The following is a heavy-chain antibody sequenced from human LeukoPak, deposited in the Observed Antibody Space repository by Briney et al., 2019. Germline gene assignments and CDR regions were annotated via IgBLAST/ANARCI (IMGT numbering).Heavy chain of an antibody. Sequence: SSETLSLTCTVPGGSISSSSYYWGWIRQPPGKGLEWIGSIYYSGSTYYNPSLKSRVTISVDTSKNQFSLKLSSVTAADTAVYYCARDMTSSGYSYGYTGNFDYWGQGTLVTVSS. J-gene: IGHJ4*02. V-gene: IGHV4-39*07. CDR1: GGSISSSSYY. CDR3: ARDMTSSGYSYGYTGNFDY. CDR2: IYYSGST. D-gene: IGHD5-18*01.